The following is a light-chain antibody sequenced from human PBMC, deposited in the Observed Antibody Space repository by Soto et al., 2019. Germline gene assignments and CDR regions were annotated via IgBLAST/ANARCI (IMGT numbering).Light chain of an antibody. CDR2: SNN. J-gene: IGLJ3*02. CDR1: SSNLGSNS. Sequence: QSVLTQPPSASGTPGQRVSISCFGSSSNLGSNSVNWYQHLPGTAPKLLISSNNQRPSGVPDRFSGSKSGTSASLAISGLLSEDEADYYCAVWDDRLNGPVFGGGAKLTVL. CDR3: AVWDDRLNGPV. V-gene: IGLV1-44*01.